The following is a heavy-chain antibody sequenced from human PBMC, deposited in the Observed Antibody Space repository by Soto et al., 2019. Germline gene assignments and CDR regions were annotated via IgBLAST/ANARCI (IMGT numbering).Heavy chain of an antibody. D-gene: IGHD4-17*01. CDR2: IWYDGSNK. Sequence: GGSLRLSCAASGFTFSSYGMHWVRQAPGKGLERVAVIWYDGSNKYYADSVKGRFTISRDNSKNTLYLQMNSLRAEDTAVYYCARDREYGDYVGGMDVWGQGTTVTVSS. CDR3: ARDREYGDYVGGMDV. J-gene: IGHJ6*02. CDR1: GFTFSSYG. V-gene: IGHV3-33*01.